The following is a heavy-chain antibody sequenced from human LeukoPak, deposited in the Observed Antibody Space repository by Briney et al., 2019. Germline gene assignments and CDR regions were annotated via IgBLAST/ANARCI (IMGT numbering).Heavy chain of an antibody. CDR3: ARDGYSGNDGL. D-gene: IGHD5-12*01. CDR2: IYSSGST. CDR1: GGSISSRTYY. J-gene: IGHJ4*02. V-gene: IGHV4-61*10. Sequence: SETLSLTCTVSGGSISSRTYYWSWIRQPAGKGLEWIGRIYSSGSTNYNPSLKSRVTISVDTSKNQFSLKLSSVTAADTAVYYCARDGYSGNDGLWGQGTLVTVSS.